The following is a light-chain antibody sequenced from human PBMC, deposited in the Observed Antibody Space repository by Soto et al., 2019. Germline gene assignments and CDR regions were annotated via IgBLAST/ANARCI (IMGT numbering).Light chain of an antibody. J-gene: IGKJ3*01. Sequence: DIQMTQSPSTLSASVGDKVTITCRASQSISSWLAWFQLKPGKAPKLLLHDASSLESAVPSRFSGSGPGTEFTLVISSLQPEDFATYYCQQYNIYPFTFGPGTKVDIK. CDR1: QSISSW. CDR2: DAS. V-gene: IGKV1-5*01. CDR3: QQYNIYPFT.